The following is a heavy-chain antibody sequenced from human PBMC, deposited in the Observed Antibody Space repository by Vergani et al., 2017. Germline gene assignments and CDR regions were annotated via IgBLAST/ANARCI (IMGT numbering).Heavy chain of an antibody. D-gene: IGHD3-3*01. Sequence: QVQLVQSGAEVKKPGASVKVSCKASGYTFTGYYMHWVRQAPGQGLEWMGWINPNSGGTNYAQKFQGRVTMTRDTSISTAYMELSSLRSEDTAVYCCARVPSYYDFWSGYLYYYYGMDVWGQGTTVTVSS. CDR1: GYTFTGYY. CDR2: INPNSGGT. J-gene: IGHJ6*02. V-gene: IGHV1-2*02. CDR3: ARVPSYYDFWSGYLYYYYGMDV.